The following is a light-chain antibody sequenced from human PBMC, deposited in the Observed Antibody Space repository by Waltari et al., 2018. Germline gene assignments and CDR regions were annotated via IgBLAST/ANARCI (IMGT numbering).Light chain of an antibody. Sequence: QSALTQPASVSGSPGQSITISCTGTSSDIGRYNYVSWYQQHPGKAPKLLISNVSNRPSGVSTRFSASKSGNTASLTISGLQAEDEADYYCSSHTSSRTWVFGGGTKLTVL. CDR3: SSHTSSRTWV. CDR2: NVS. V-gene: IGLV2-14*03. CDR1: SSDIGRYNY. J-gene: IGLJ3*02.